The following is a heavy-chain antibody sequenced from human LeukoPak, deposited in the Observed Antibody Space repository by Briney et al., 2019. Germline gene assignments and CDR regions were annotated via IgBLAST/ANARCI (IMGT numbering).Heavy chain of an antibody. Sequence: PGGSLRLSCDASGITLRTYWMQWVRQAPGKGLEWVSCINPDGSDIRYADPVKGRFSISRDNARNMVSLQMNSLTVDDTAMYFCSTSLNLPGYWGQGTLVIVSS. J-gene: IGHJ4*02. CDR1: GITLRTYW. V-gene: IGHV3-74*01. D-gene: IGHD4/OR15-4a*01. CDR2: INPDGSDI. CDR3: STSLNLPGY.